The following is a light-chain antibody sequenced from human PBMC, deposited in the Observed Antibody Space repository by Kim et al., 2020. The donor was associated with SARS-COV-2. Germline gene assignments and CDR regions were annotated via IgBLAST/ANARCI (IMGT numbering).Light chain of an antibody. CDR3: QVWDSSTEE. V-gene: IGLV3-9*01. CDR2: RDS. J-gene: IGLJ3*02. CDR1: NIGSKN. Sequence: SYELTQPLSVSVALGQTARITCGGNNIGSKNVHWYQQKPGQAPVLVIYRDSNRPSGIPERFPGSSSGNTATLTISRAQAGDEADYYCQVWDSSTEEFGGGTKLTVL.